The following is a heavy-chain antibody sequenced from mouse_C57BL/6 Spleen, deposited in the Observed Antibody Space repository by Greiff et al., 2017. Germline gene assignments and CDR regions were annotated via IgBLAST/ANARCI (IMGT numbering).Heavy chain of an antibody. J-gene: IGHJ2*01. Sequence: EVQLVESEGGLVQPGSSMKLSCTASGFTFSDYYMAWVRQVPEKGLEWVANINYDGSSTYYLDSLKSRFIISGDNAKNILYLQMNSLKSEDTATDYCAREDYGSSYFDYWGQGTTLTVSS. CDR2: INYDGSST. V-gene: IGHV5-16*01. D-gene: IGHD1-1*01. CDR3: AREDYGSSYFDY. CDR1: GFTFSDYY.